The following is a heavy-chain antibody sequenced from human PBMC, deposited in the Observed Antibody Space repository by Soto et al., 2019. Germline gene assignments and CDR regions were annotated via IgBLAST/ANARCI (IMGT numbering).Heavy chain of an antibody. CDR1: GYTFTSYA. Sequence: QVQLVQSGAEEKKPGASVKVSCKASGYTFTSYAMHWVRQAPGQRLEWMGWINAGNGNTKYSQKFQGRVTITRDTSASTAYMELSSLRSEDTAVYYCARSSGYYLIYPYCGQGPLVTVSS. V-gene: IGHV1-3*05. D-gene: IGHD3-22*01. J-gene: IGHJ4*02. CDR3: ARSSGYYLIYPY. CDR2: INAGNGNT.